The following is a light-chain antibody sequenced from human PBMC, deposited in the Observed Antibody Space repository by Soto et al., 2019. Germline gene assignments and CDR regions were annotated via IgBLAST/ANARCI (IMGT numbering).Light chain of an antibody. J-gene: IGLJ2*01. V-gene: IGLV2-23*01. CDR1: STNVGSSNF. CDR2: DGS. CDR3: CSYAGTKTWV. Sequence: QSALTQPASVSGSPGQSITISCTGTSTNVGSSNFVSWYQQYPGRAPRLVIYDGSKRPSGVSIRFSGSKSGNTASLTISGLQTEDEADYYCCSYAGTKTWVFGGGTKLTVL.